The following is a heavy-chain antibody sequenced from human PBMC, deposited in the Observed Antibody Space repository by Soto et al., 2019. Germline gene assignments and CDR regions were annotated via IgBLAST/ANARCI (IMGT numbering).Heavy chain of an antibody. D-gene: IGHD1-26*01. V-gene: IGHV1-18*04. CDR1: GDTLTSYG. CDR3: AVGKDFDY. CDR2: HSGQNDNT. Sequence: QVQLVQSGPEVIKPGASLNVSCTASGDTLTSYGVTWVRQAPGQGLEWMGFHSGQNDNTNYAQRFQGRVTMTADMSAATAYLQLRTLRSDDTAIYYCAVGKDFDYWGQGTLVIVSS. J-gene: IGHJ4*02.